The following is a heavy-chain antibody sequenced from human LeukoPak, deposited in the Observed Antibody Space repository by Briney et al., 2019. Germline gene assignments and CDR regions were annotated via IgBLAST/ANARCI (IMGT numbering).Heavy chain of an antibody. J-gene: IGHJ4*02. CDR2: IWSDGSST. CDR1: GINFSNYW. D-gene: IGHD2-21*02. V-gene: IGHV3-74*01. CDR3: AKGGDTAETAFDY. Sequence: QPGGSLRLSCEASGINFSNYWMHWVRQVPGKGLVWVSHIWSDGSSTNYAESVKGRFTISRDNAKNTLYLQMNSLRAEDTAVYYCAKGGDTAETAFDYWGQGTLVTVSS.